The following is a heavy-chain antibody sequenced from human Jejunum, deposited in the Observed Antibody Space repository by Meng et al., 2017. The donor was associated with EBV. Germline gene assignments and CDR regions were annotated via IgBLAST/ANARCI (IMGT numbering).Heavy chain of an antibody. CDR1: GSIFTTYA. J-gene: IGHJ4*02. D-gene: IGHD2/OR15-2a*01. CDR2: ITGSGGST. CDR3: AKLVRD. Sequence: EVRLCGSGGGLVHAAGFLRLSCASSGSIFTTYAMSWVRQARGKGLVWVSVITGSGGSTYYADSVKGRFTISRDSSNNTLYLQMNSLRAEYTAVYYCAKLVRDWGQGTLVTVSS. V-gene: IGHV3-23*01.